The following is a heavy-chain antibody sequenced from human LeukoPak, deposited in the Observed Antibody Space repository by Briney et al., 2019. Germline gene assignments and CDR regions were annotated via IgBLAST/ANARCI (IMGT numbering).Heavy chain of an antibody. CDR3: ARAMDY. CDR2: INQDGSKK. Sequence: GGSLRLSCAASGFTFNSYRMNWVRQVPGKGLEWVANINQDGSKKHYVDSVKGRFTISRDNAKNSMYLQMNSLRAEDTAVYYCARAMDYWGQGTLVTVSS. CDR1: GFTFNSYR. J-gene: IGHJ4*02. V-gene: IGHV3-7*03.